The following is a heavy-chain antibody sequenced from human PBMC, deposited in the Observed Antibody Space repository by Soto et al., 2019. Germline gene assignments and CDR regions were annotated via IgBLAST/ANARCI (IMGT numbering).Heavy chain of an antibody. V-gene: IGHV4-31*03. CDR3: ARETHTGYQYDAFDI. Sequence: SETLSLTCTVSGGSISSYDYYWSWIRQYPGKGLEWIGYISYSGSSNYNPSLKSRLTISIDSSTSQFSLKLSSMTAADTAVYYCARETHTGYQYDAFDIWGQGTMVTVS. CDR2: ISYSGSS. D-gene: IGHD5-12*01. J-gene: IGHJ3*02. CDR1: GGSISSYDYY.